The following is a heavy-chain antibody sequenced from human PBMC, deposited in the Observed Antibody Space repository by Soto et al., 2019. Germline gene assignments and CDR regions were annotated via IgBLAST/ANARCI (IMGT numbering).Heavy chain of an antibody. D-gene: IGHD6-19*01. CDR3: AKEDSSGRFDY. CDR1: GFTFSSYG. V-gene: IGHV3-30*18. J-gene: IGHJ4*02. Sequence: PGGSLRLSCAASGFTFSSYGMHWVRQAPGKGLEWVAVISYDGSNKYYADSVKGRFTISRDNSKNTLYLQMNSLRAEDTAVYYCAKEDSSGRFDYWGQGTLVTVSS. CDR2: ISYDGSNK.